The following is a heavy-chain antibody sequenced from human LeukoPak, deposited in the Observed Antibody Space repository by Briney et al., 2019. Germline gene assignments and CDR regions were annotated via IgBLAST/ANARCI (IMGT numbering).Heavy chain of an antibody. CDR3: AKRGEGYCSGSSCYNPPNIDY. J-gene: IGHJ4*02. CDR2: ISHRCST. CDR1: GFSLSSYA. Sequence: GVSLRLSCAPSGFSLSSYAMSCVPHAPGKGREGVLLISHRCSTYYAEAVQGRFTIYRDTTKNTLTLQINSLRDEGAAVNYCAKRGEGYCSGSSCYNPPNIDYWGKGTPVIVSS. D-gene: IGHD2-15*01. V-gene: IGHV3-23*01.